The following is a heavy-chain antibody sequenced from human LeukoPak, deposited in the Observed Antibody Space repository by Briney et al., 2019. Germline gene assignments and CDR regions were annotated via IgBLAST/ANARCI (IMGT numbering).Heavy chain of an antibody. Sequence: PSETLSLTCTVSGGSISSSSYYWGWIRQPPGKGLEWIGSIYYSGSTYYNPSLKSRVTISVGTSKNQFSLKLSSVTAADTAVYYCATISVTNYYDSSGLDYWGQGTLVTVSS. D-gene: IGHD3-22*01. V-gene: IGHV4-39*07. J-gene: IGHJ4*02. CDR2: IYYSGST. CDR1: GGSISSSSYY. CDR3: ATISVTNYYDSSGLDY.